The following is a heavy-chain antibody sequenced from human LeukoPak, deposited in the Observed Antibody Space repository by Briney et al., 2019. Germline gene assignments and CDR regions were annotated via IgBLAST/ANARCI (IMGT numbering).Heavy chain of an antibody. CDR1: GTLFSRYT. CDR3: ARDLQAYCGGDCALDY. V-gene: IGHV3-7*01. Sequence: GGSLRLSCAAFGTLFSRYTMNWVRQAPGKGLEWVANIKQDGSEKYYVDSVKGRFTISRDNAKNSLYLQMNSLRAEDTAVYYCARDLQAYCGGDCALDYWGQGTLVTVSS. CDR2: IKQDGSEK. D-gene: IGHD2-21*02. J-gene: IGHJ4*02.